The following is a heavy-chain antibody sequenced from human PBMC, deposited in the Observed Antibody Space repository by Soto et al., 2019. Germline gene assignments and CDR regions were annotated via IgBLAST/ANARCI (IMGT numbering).Heavy chain of an antibody. CDR1: GFTFSSYG. D-gene: IGHD2-2*02. CDR3: ATALVVVPAAIPDLFYGMDV. J-gene: IGHJ6*02. Sequence: GGSLRLSCAASGFTFSSYGMHWVRQAPGKGLEWVAVIWYDGSNKYYADSVKGRFTISRDNSKYTLYLQMNSLRAEDTAVYYCATALVVVPAAIPDLFYGMDVWGQGTTVTVSS. V-gene: IGHV3-33*01. CDR2: IWYDGSNK.